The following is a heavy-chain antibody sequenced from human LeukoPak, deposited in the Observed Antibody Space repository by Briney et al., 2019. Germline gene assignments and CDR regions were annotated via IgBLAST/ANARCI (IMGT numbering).Heavy chain of an antibody. CDR3: ARTRSDCSSTSCRIDY. Sequence: ASVKVSCKASGYAFTGYYMHWVRQAPGQGLEWMGWVNPNSGGTNYAQKFQGRVTMARDTSISTAYMELSRLRSDDTAVYCCARTRSDCSSTSCRIDYWGQGTLVTVSS. CDR1: GYAFTGYY. D-gene: IGHD2-2*01. V-gene: IGHV1-2*02. CDR2: VNPNSGGT. J-gene: IGHJ4*02.